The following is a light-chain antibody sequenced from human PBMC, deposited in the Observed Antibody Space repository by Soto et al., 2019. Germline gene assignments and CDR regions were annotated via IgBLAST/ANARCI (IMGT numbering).Light chain of an antibody. J-gene: IGKJ1*01. Sequence: DIQMTQSPSSLSASVGDRVTITCRASQSISSYLNWYQQKPGKAPKLLIYAASSLQSGVPSRFSGSGSGTEFSLTISSLQPDDSATYFCQQYDSFSTFGQGTKVDIK. V-gene: IGKV1-39*01. CDR1: QSISSY. CDR2: AAS. CDR3: QQYDSFST.